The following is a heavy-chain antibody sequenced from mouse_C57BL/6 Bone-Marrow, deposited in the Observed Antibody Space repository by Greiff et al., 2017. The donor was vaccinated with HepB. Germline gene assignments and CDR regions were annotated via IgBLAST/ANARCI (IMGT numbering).Heavy chain of an antibody. J-gene: IGHJ2*01. Sequence: VKLVESGPELVKPGASVKISCKASGYAFSSSWMNWVKQRPGKGLEWIGRIYPGDGDTNYNGKFKGKATLTADKSSSTAYMQLSSLTSEDSAVYFCARSRDYDLYYFDYWGQGTTLTVSS. V-gene: IGHV1-82*01. CDR1: GYAFSSSW. CDR2: IYPGDGDT. D-gene: IGHD2-4*01. CDR3: ARSRDYDLYYFDY.